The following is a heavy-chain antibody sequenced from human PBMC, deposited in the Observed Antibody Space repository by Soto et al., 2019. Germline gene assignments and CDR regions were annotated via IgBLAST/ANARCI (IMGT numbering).Heavy chain of an antibody. CDR3: ARDRYSSSRSAGVAFDI. J-gene: IGHJ3*02. Sequence: GGSLRLSCAASGFTFSSYDMHWVRQATGKGLEWVSAIGTAGDTYYPGSVKGRFTISRENAKNSLYLQMNSLRAEDTAVYYCARDRYSSSRSAGVAFDIWGQGTMVTVPS. D-gene: IGHD6-13*01. CDR2: IGTAGDT. V-gene: IGHV3-13*01. CDR1: GFTFSSYD.